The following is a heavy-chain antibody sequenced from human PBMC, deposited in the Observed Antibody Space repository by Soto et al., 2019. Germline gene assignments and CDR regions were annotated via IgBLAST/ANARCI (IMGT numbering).Heavy chain of an antibody. Sequence: QLQLQESGPGLVKPSETLSLTCTVSGGSISSRGYYWGWIRQPPGKGLEWIGTIYYSGSTYYNPSLKSRVTRSVDTSKNQFSMQLSSVTAADTAVYYCATSTWFDPWGQGTLVTVSS. CDR3: ATSTWFDP. CDR1: GGSISSRGYY. J-gene: IGHJ5*02. CDR2: IYYSGST. D-gene: IGHD2-2*01. V-gene: IGHV4-39*01.